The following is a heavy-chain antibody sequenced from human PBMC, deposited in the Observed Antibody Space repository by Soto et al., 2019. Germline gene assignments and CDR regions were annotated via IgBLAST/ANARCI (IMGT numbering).Heavy chain of an antibody. CDR2: MNPNSGNT. J-gene: IGHJ6*02. CDR1: GYTFTSYD. V-gene: IGHV1-8*01. D-gene: IGHD3-3*01. CDR3: ARVLGELRFLEWSYGMDV. Sequence: ASVKVSCKASGYTFTSYDINLVRQATGQGLEWMGWMNPNSGNTGYAQKFQGRVTMTRNTSISTAYMELSSLRSEDTAVYYCARVLGELRFLEWSYGMDVWGQGTMVTVSS.